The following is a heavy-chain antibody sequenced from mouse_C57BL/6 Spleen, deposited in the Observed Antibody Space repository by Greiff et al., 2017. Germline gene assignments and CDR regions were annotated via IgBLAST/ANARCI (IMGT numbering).Heavy chain of an antibody. D-gene: IGHD2-4*01. V-gene: IGHV5-16*01. CDR1: GFTFSDYY. Sequence: VMLVESEGGLVQPGSSMKLSCTASGFTFSDYYMAWFRQVPEKGLEWVANINYDGSSTYYLDSLKSRFIISRDNAKNILYLQMSSLKSEDTATYYCAREEDDYDWYFDVWGTGTTVTVSS. CDR2: INYDGSST. J-gene: IGHJ1*03. CDR3: AREEDDYDWYFDV.